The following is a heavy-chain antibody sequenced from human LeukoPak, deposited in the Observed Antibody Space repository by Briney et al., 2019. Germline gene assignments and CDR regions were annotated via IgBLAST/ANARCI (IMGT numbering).Heavy chain of an antibody. CDR1: GFSFSSYA. CDR2: ISGSGGST. V-gene: IGHV3-23*01. CDR3: AKGPGTYFSYYYYMDV. D-gene: IGHD3-10*01. Sequence: GGSLRLSCAASGFSFSSYAMSWVRQAPGKGLEWVSRISGSGGSTHHADSVKGRFTISRDNSKNTLYLQINSLRAEDTGVYYCAKGPGTYFSYYYYMDVWGKGTTVTISS. J-gene: IGHJ6*03.